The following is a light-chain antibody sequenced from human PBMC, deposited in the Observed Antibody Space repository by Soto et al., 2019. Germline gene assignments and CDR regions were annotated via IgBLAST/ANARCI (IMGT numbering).Light chain of an antibody. V-gene: IGKV1-5*01. Sequence: DIQMTQSPSTLSASVGDRVTITCRASQSISSWLAWYQQKPGKAPKLLIYDASILESGVPSRFSGSGSGTEFTLTISSLQPEDFATYYCQQYNSYPWTFGQGTKVDIK. CDR1: QSISSW. CDR3: QQYNSYPWT. J-gene: IGKJ1*01. CDR2: DAS.